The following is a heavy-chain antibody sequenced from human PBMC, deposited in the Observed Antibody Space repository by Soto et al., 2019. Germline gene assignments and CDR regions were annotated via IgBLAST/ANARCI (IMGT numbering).Heavy chain of an antibody. Sequence: GGSLRLSCKASGFSFSSYCIHWIRQAPCKGLQSLAIIWNDGSNEYYADSVKGRFTISRDNSKKTLYLQLNNLRAEDTAVYFCARDHTHSGGYSEYLGQGTLVAVCS. CDR2: IWNDGSNE. V-gene: IGHV3-33*01. J-gene: IGHJ4*02. D-gene: IGHD2-15*01. CDR1: GFSFSSYC. CDR3: ARDHTHSGGYSEY.